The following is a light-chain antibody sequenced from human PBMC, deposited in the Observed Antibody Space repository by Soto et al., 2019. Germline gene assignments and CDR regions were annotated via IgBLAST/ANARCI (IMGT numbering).Light chain of an antibody. CDR3: CSYAGSYNVV. J-gene: IGLJ2*01. CDR1: SSDVGGYNY. Sequence: QSALTQPRSVSGSPGQSVTISCTGTSSDVGGYNYVSWYQKHPGKAPKLQIYDVTERPSGVPDRFSGSKSGNTASLTISGLQAEDEADYYCCSYAGSYNVVFGGGTKLTVL. CDR2: DVT. V-gene: IGLV2-11*01.